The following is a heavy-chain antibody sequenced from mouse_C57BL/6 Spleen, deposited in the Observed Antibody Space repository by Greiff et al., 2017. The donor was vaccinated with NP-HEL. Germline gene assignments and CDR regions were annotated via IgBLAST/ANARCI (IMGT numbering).Heavy chain of an antibody. CDR3: ARNPYYSYESYYYMDY. J-gene: IGHJ4*01. CDR1: GYTFTDYY. V-gene: IGHV1-19*01. D-gene: IGHD2-12*01. CDR2: INPYNGGT. Sequence: VQLQESGPVLVKPGASVKMSCKASGYTFTDYYMNWVKQSHGKSLEWIGVINPYNGGTSYNQKFKGKATLTVNKSSSTAYMELNSLASEDSAVYYCARNPYYSYESYYYMDYWGQGTSLTVSS.